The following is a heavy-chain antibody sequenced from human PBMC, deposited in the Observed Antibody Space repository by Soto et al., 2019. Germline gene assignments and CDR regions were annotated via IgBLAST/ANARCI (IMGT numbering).Heavy chain of an antibody. Sequence: SETLSLTCAVYGGSFSGYYWSWIRQPPGKGLEWIGEINHSGSTNYNPSLKSRVTISVDTSKNQFSLKLSSVTAADTAVYYCARGRANGYYYYGMDVWGQGTTVTVSS. V-gene: IGHV4-34*01. J-gene: IGHJ6*02. CDR1: GGSFSGYY. CDR3: ARGRANGYYYYGMDV. CDR2: INHSGST. D-gene: IGHD2-8*01.